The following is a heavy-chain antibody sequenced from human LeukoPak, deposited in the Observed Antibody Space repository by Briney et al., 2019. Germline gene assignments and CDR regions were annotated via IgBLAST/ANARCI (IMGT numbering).Heavy chain of an antibody. CDR2: ISYDGSNK. J-gene: IGHJ6*03. V-gene: IGHV3-30-3*01. CDR1: GFTFSSYA. CDR3: AAVDYYMDV. Sequence: GGSLRLSCAASGFTFSSYAMHWVRQAPGKGLEWVAVISYDGSNKYYADSVKGRFTISRDNSKNTLYLQMNSLRAEDTAVYYCAAVDYYMDVWGKGTTVTVSS.